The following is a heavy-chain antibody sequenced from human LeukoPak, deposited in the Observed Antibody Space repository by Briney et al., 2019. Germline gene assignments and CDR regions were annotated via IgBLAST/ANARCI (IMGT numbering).Heavy chain of an antibody. Sequence: PSETLSLTCAVYGGSFSGYYWSWLRQPPGKGLGWIGEINHSGSTNYNPSLKSRVTISVDTSKNQFSLKLSSVTAADTAVYYCARVVAIAAAGTDYFDYWGQGTLVTVSS. CDR2: INHSGST. V-gene: IGHV4-34*01. J-gene: IGHJ4*02. CDR3: ARVVAIAAAGTDYFDY. CDR1: GGSFSGYY. D-gene: IGHD6-13*01.